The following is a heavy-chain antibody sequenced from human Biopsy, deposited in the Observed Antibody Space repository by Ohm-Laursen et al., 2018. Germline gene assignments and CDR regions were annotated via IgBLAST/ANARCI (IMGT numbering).Heavy chain of an antibody. CDR2: IYFTGRT. CDR1: GAFMNNYY. V-gene: IGHV4-59*12. CDR3: ASAGYNPDWNFDL. D-gene: IGHD5-24*01. J-gene: IGHJ2*01. Sequence: SETLSLTWTVSGAFMNNYYWTWIRQPPGKALEWIGYIYFTGRTSYNPSLKSRVTMSVNTSKKQFSLRLSSVTAADTAVYYCASAGYNPDWNFDLWGRGTRVTVSS.